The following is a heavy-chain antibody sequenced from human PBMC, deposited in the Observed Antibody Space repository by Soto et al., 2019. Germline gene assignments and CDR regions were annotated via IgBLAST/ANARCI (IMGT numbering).Heavy chain of an antibody. CDR1: GFTFSSFG. CDR3: AKIVEVTQNDAY. D-gene: IGHD2-15*01. V-gene: IGHV3-23*01. Sequence: EVQLLESGGGLVQSGGSLRLSCAASGFTFSSFGMSWVRQAPGKGLEWVSSIINRGGSTYYADSVKGRFSISRDNSHNMLYLQMNSLRAEDTAVYYCAKIVEVTQNDAYGGQGTLGTVSS. J-gene: IGHJ4*02. CDR2: IINRGGST.